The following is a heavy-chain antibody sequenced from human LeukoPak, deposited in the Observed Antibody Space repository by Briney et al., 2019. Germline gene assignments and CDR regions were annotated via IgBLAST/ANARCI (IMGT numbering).Heavy chain of an antibody. CDR3: ARAANYYGSGSYYPKYYFDY. CDR1: GGSISSYY. J-gene: IGHJ4*02. Sequence: SETLSPTCTVPGGSISSYYWSWIRQPPGKGLEWIGYIYYSGSTNYNPSLKSRVTISVDTSKNQFSLKLSSVTAADTAVYYCARAANYYGSGSYYPKYYFDYWGQGTLVTVSS. V-gene: IGHV4-59*01. CDR2: IYYSGST. D-gene: IGHD3-10*01.